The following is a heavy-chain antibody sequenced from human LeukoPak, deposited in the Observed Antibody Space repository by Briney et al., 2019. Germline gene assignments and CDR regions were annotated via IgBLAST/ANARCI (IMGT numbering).Heavy chain of an antibody. Sequence: ETLSLTCTVSGGSISSSSYYWGWVRQAPGKGLEWVAAISSSSRDIFYADSVKGRFSISRDNTHNSLSLRMNSLGAEDTAVYYCVREAAATLFDYWGQGTLVTVSS. D-gene: IGHD1-26*01. CDR3: VREAAATLFDY. CDR2: ISSSSRDI. V-gene: IGHV3-21*01. J-gene: IGHJ4*02. CDR1: GGSISSSSYY.